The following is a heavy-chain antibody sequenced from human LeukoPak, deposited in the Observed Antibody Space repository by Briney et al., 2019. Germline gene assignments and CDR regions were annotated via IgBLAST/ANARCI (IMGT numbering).Heavy chain of an antibody. V-gene: IGHV3-21*01. J-gene: IGHJ6*02. D-gene: IGHD3-3*01. CDR2: ISSSSSYI. CDR3: ARDWGEYDFWSGYYYYGMDV. CDR1: GFTFSSYS. Sequence: GGSLRLSCAASGFTFSSYSMNWVRQAPGKGLEWVSSISSSSSYIYYADSVKGRFTISRDNAKNSLYLQMNSLRAEDTAVYYCARDWGEYDFWSGYYYYGMDVWGQGTTVTVSS.